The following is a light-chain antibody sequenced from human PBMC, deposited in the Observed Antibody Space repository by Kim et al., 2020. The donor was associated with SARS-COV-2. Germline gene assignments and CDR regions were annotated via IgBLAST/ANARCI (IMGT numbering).Light chain of an antibody. CDR3: QKYVNSSPRDT. V-gene: IGKV3-20*01. Sequence: EIVLTQSPGTLSLSPGERATLSCRASQSVSSSYLAWYQQKPGQAPRHLIYGASSRATGIPDRFSGSGSGTDFTLTNSRLEPEDFAVYYYQKYVNSSPRDTFGQGTTL. CDR2: GAS. CDR1: QSVSSSY. J-gene: IGKJ2*01.